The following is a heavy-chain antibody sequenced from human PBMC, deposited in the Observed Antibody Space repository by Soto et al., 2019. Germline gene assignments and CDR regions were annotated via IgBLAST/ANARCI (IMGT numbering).Heavy chain of an antibody. J-gene: IGHJ4*02. CDR3: AREMVRGVGSDY. CDR2: ISTYNGNT. CDR1: GYTFTSYG. D-gene: IGHD3-10*01. Sequence: QFQLVQSGAEVKKPGASVKVSCKASGYTFTSYGISWVRQAPGQGLEWMGWISTYNGNTKYAQKLQGRVTMTTDSSTSTADMELSSMRSDDKAVFYCAREMVRGVGSDYWGQGTLVTVSS. V-gene: IGHV1-18*01.